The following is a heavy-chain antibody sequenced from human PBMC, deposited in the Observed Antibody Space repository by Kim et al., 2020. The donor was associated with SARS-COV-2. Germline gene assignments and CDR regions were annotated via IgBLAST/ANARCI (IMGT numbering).Heavy chain of an antibody. CDR2: ISYDGSNK. Sequence: GGSLRLSCAASGFTFSSYAMHWVRQAPGKGLEWVAVISYDGSNKYYADSVKGRFTISRDNSKNTLYLQMNSLRAEDTAVYYCARADGYSSSSVDYWGQGTLVTVSS. D-gene: IGHD6-6*01. V-gene: IGHV3-30-3*01. J-gene: IGHJ4*02. CDR1: GFTFSSYA. CDR3: ARADGYSSSSVDY.